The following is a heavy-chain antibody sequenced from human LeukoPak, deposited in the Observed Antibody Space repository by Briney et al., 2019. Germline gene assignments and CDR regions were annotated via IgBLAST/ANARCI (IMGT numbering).Heavy chain of an antibody. D-gene: IGHD2-15*01. V-gene: IGHV4-39*01. CDR3: VRHIHCRGGSCWSSYFDY. Sequence: SETLSLTCIVSGGSISSSSYYWSWIRQPPGKGLEWIGSVYYSGSTYYNPSLKSRVTISVDTSKNQFSLKLSSVTAADTAVYYCVRHIHCRGGSCWSSYFDYWGQGTLVTVSS. CDR2: VYYSGST. CDR1: GGSISSSSYY. J-gene: IGHJ4*02.